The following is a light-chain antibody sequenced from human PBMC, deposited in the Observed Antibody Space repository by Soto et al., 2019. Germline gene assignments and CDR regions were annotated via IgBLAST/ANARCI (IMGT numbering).Light chain of an antibody. V-gene: IGLV2-11*01. J-gene: IGLJ1*01. Sequence: QSALTQPRSVSGSPGQSVTISCTGSSSDVGGYDFVSWYQQHPGKAPKLMISDVSERPSGVPDRFSGSKSANTASLTISGLQAEDEADYYCCSYTSSSPYVFGTGTKLTVL. CDR1: SSDVGGYDF. CDR2: DVS. CDR3: CSYTSSSPYV.